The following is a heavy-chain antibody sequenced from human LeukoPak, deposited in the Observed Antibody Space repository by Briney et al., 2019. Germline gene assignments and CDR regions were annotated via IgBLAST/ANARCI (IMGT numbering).Heavy chain of an antibody. V-gene: IGHV4-31*03. CDR3: ARTRDYYGSGPQENWFDP. J-gene: IGHJ5*02. Sequence: SQTLSLTCTVSGGSISSGGYYWSWIRQHPGKGLEWIGYIYYSGSTYCNPSLKSRVTISVDTSKNQFSLKLSSVTAADTAVYYCARTRDYYGSGPQENWFDPWGQGTLVTVSS. D-gene: IGHD3-10*01. CDR1: GGSISSGGYY. CDR2: IYYSGST.